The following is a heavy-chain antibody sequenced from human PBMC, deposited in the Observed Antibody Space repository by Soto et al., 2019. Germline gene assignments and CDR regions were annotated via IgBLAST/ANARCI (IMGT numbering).Heavy chain of an antibody. D-gene: IGHD1-26*01. J-gene: IGHJ3*02. CDR2: ISYDGSNI. Sequence: QVQLVESGGGVVQPGRSLRLSCAASGFTFSSYAMHWVRQAPGKGLEWVAVISYDGSNIYYADSVKGRFTISRDNSKNTLYXXXXXXRAEDTAAHYCXRDSRATGAGAFDIWGLGTMVTVSS. CDR3: XRDSRATGAGAFDI. V-gene: IGHV3-30-3*01. CDR1: GFTFSSYA.